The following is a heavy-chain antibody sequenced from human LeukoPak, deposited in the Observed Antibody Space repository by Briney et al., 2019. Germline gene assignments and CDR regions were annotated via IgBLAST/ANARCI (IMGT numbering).Heavy chain of an antibody. CDR3: ARGYCSSTSCDFCYYYGMDV. V-gene: IGHV3-7*01. J-gene: IGHJ6*02. Sequence: GGSLRLSCAASGFTFSSYWMSWVRQAPGKGLEWVANIKQDGSEKYYVDSVKGRFTISRDNAKNSLYLQMNSLRAEDTAVYYCARGYCSSTSCDFCYYYGMDVWGQGTTVTVSS. D-gene: IGHD2-2*01. CDR2: IKQDGSEK. CDR1: GFTFSSYW.